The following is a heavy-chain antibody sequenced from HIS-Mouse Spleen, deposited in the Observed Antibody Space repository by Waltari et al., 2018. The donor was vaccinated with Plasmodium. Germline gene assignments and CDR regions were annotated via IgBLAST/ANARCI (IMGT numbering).Heavy chain of an antibody. CDR3: ASSWYWYFDL. Sequence: EVQLLESGGGLVQPGGSLRLSCAASGFTFSCCGMSWVRQAPGKGLEWGANIKQDGSEKYYVDSVKGRFTSSRDNAKNSLYLQMNSLRAEDTAVYYCASSWYWYFDLWGRGTLVTVSS. J-gene: IGHJ2*01. V-gene: IGHV3-7*01. CDR1: GFTFSCCG. CDR2: IKQDGSEK. D-gene: IGHD6-13*01.